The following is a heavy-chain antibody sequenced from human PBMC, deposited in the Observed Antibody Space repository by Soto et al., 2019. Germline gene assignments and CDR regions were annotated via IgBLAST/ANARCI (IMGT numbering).Heavy chain of an antibody. V-gene: IGHV4-34*01. CDR1: GGSFSGYY. CDR2: INHSGST. J-gene: IGHJ5*02. CDR3: ARGRLGDCSSTSCSGWFDP. D-gene: IGHD2-2*01. Sequence: QVQLQQWGAGLLKPSETLSLTCAVYGGSFSGYYWSWIRQPPGKGLEWIGEINHSGSTNYNPSLKSRVTIAADTSKNQFSLKLSSVTAADTAVYYCARGRLGDCSSTSCSGWFDPWGQGTLVTVSS.